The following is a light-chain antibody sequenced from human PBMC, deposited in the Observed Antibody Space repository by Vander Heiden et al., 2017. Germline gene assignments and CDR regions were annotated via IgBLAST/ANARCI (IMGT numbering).Light chain of an antibody. CDR1: SSNIGSNY. J-gene: IGLJ3*02. CDR3: AAWDDSLSGWV. CDR2: RNN. Sequence: QSVLTQPPSASGTPGQTVTISCSGRSSNIGSNYVNWYQQLPGTAPNLLIFRNNQRPAGVPDRFSGAKSGTSASLAISGLRAEDEADYYCAAWDDSLSGWVFGGGTKLTVL. V-gene: IGLV1-47*01.